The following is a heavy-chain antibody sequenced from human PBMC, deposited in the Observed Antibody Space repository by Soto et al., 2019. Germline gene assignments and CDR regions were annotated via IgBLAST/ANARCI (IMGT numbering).Heavy chain of an antibody. V-gene: IGHV1-2*02. CDR3: ARIIVGATGVFDY. CDR1: GYTFTGYY. D-gene: IGHD1-26*01. J-gene: IGHJ4*02. Sequence: QVQLVQSGAEVKKPGASVKVSCKASGYTFTGYYMHWVRQAPGQGLEWLGWVNPNSGGTKYAQKFQGKVTMTRDKSISTAYMELSRLRSDDTAMYYCARIIVGATGVFDYWGQGTLVTVSS. CDR2: VNPNSGGT.